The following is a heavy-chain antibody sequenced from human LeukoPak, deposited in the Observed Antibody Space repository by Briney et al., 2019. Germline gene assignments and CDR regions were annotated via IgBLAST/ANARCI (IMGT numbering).Heavy chain of an antibody. V-gene: IGHV1-46*01. CDR1: GYTFTGYY. J-gene: IGHJ4*02. Sequence: GASVKVSCKASGYTFTGYYMHWVRQAPGQGLEWMGIINPSGGSTSYAQKFQGRVTMTRDTSTSTVYMELSSLRSEDTAVYYCARQMEGEPGSFDFWGQGTLVTVSS. D-gene: IGHD1-14*01. CDR2: INPSGGST. CDR3: ARQMEGEPGSFDF.